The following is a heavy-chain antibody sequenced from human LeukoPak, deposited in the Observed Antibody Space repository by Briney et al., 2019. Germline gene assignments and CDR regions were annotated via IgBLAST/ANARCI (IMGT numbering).Heavy chain of an antibody. CDR1: GFTFGDYW. Sequence: QPGGSLRLSFAASGFTFGDYWMSWVRQAPGKGLEWVANIKQDGSEKYYVDSVKGRFTISRDNAKNSLYLQMNSLRAEDTAVYYCARWGYSYGYYDYWGQGTLVTVSS. J-gene: IGHJ4*02. D-gene: IGHD5-18*01. CDR2: IKQDGSEK. V-gene: IGHV3-7*01. CDR3: ARWGYSYGYYDY.